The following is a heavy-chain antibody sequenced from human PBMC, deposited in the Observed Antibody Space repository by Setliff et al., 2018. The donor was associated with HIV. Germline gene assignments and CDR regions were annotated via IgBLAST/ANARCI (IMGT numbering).Heavy chain of an antibody. J-gene: IGHJ4*02. CDR3: VRGETYAHWPKGDY. CDR2: VHNTDT. D-gene: IGHD3-16*01. CDR1: KFSVSDSY. V-gene: IGHV3-53*01. Sequence: PRLSCVASKFSVSDSYMGWVRQAPGKGLEWVSFVHNTDTYYANSVKGRFTISRDNSKTMVFLRMNSLRPEDSAMYYCVRGETYAHWPKGDYWGQGTLVTVSS.